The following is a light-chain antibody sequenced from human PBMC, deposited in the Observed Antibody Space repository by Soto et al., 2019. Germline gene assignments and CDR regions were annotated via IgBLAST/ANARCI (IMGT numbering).Light chain of an antibody. CDR3: QQYGSSPLT. CDR2: GAS. V-gene: IGKV3-20*01. CDR1: QSVSSY. J-gene: IGKJ4*01. Sequence: EIVLTQSPSTLSLSPGERATLSCRASQSVSSYLAWYQQKPGQAPRLLIYGASSRVTGFPARFSGSGSGTDFTLTISRLEPEDFAVYYCQQYGSSPLTFGGGTKVDIK.